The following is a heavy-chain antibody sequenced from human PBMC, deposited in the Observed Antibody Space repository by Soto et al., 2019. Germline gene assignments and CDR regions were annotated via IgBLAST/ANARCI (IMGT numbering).Heavy chain of an antibody. Sequence: THPHSSSVSDGSSKDLGDYWISIHQHPGKGLEWIGYIYYSGSTYYNPSLKSRVTISIDTSKNQFSLKLSSVTAADTAVYYCAGAQTLCGVITVFDCWRKRSLVTVTS. CDR1: DGSSKDLGDY. CDR2: IYYSGST. V-gene: IGHV4-31*02. D-gene: IGHD3-3*01. CDR3: AGAQTLCGVITVFDC. J-gene: IGHJ4*02.